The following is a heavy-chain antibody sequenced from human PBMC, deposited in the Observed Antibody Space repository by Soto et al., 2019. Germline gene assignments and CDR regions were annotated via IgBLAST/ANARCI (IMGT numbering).Heavy chain of an antibody. D-gene: IGHD4-17*01. CDR1: GGSISSGDYY. CDR3: ARVTQRGIRTTVTGRDDY. CDR2: IYYSGST. J-gene: IGHJ4*02. Sequence: QVQLQESGPGLVKPSQTLSLTCTVSGGSISSGDYYWSWIRQPPGKGLEWIGYIYYSGSTYYNPSLKRRVTISVDTSKNQFSLKLSSVTAADTAVYYCARVTQRGIRTTVTGRDDYWGQGTLVTVSS. V-gene: IGHV4-30-4*01.